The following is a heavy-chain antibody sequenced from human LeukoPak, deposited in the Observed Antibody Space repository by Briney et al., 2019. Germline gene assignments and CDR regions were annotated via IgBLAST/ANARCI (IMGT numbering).Heavy chain of an antibody. V-gene: IGHV3-30-3*01. D-gene: IGHD5-12*01. J-gene: IGHJ4*02. CDR1: GFTFSTYA. Sequence: GGSLRLSCAASGFTFSTYAMTWVRQAPGKGLEWVAVISYDGSNKYYADSVKGRFTISRDNSKNTLYLQMNSLRAEDTAVYYCARDKAILIVATTFDYWGQGTLVTVSS. CDR2: ISYDGSNK. CDR3: ARDKAILIVATTFDY.